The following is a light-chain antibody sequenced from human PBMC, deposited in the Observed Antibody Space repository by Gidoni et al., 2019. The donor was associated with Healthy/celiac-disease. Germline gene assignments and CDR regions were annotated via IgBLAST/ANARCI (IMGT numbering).Light chain of an antibody. CDR3: RVWDSSSDHPK. CDR1: NIGSKS. Sequence: SYVLTQPPSVSVAPGKTARITCGGNNIGSKSVHWYQQKPGQAPVLVIYDDSDRPSGIPERCSGSNSGNTATLTISRVEAGDEADYYCRVWDSSSDHPKFGGGTKLTVL. V-gene: IGLV3-21*04. CDR2: DDS. J-gene: IGLJ2*01.